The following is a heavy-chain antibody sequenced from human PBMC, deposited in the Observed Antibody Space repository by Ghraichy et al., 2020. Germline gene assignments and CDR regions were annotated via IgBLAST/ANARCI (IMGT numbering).Heavy chain of an antibody. CDR3: ATDQTVTSYRVFDY. J-gene: IGHJ4*02. CDR1: GYTLTELS. Sequence: ASVKVSCKVSGYTLTELSMHWVRQAPGKGLEWMGGFDPEDGETIYAQKFQGRVTMTEDTSTDTAYMELSSLRSEDTAVYYCATDQTVTSYRVFDYWGQGTLVTVSS. D-gene: IGHD4-17*01. V-gene: IGHV1-24*01. CDR2: FDPEDGET.